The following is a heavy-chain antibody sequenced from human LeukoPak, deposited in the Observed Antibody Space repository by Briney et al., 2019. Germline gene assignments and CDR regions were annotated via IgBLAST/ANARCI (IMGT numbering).Heavy chain of an antibody. CDR3: ARDKGPLIALDY. V-gene: IGHV3-53*01. CDR2: IYSGGST. Sequence: GGSLRLSCAAPGFTVSSNYMSWVRQAPGKGLEWVSVIYSGGSTYYADSVKGRFTISRDNSKNTLYLQMNSLRAEDTAVYYCARDKGPLIALDYWGQGTLVTVSS. CDR1: GFTVSSNY. J-gene: IGHJ4*02. D-gene: IGHD3-16*01.